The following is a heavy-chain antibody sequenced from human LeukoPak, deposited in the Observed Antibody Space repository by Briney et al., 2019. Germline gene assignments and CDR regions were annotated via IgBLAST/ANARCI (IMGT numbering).Heavy chain of an antibody. D-gene: IGHD2-2*01. CDR2: ISSSSSTI. V-gene: IGHV3-48*02. CDR1: GFTFTNYA. J-gene: IGHJ6*03. CDR3: ARGWYCSSTSCYMDV. Sequence: GGSLRLSCAASGFTFTNYAMSWVRQAPGKGLEWVSYISSSSSTIYYADSVKGRFTISRDNAKNSLYLQMNSLRDEDTAVYYCARGWYCSSTSCYMDVWGKGTTVTVSS.